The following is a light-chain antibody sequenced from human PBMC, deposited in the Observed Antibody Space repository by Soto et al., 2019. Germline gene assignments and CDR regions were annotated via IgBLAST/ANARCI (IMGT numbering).Light chain of an antibody. V-gene: IGLV2-14*01. J-gene: IGLJ1*01. CDR1: SSDVGGYNY. CDR3: TSYRRSNTWV. CDR2: EVS. Sequence: QSVLTQPASVSGSLGQSITISCTGTSSDVGGYNYVSWYQQHPDKAPKLMIYEVSSRPSGVSNRFSGSKSGNTASLTISGLQAEDEANYYCTSYRRSNTWVFGTGTKLTVL.